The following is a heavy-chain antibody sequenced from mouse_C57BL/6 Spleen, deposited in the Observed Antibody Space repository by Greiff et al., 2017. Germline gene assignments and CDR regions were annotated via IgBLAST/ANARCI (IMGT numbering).Heavy chain of an antibody. V-gene: IGHV1-15*01. D-gene: IGHD1-1*01. J-gene: IGHJ3*01. CDR3: TRERTDYYGSRFAY. CDR1: GYTFTDYE. Sequence: QVQLQQSGAELVRPGASVTLSCKASGYTFTDYEMHWVKQTPVHGLEWIGAIDPETGGTAYNQKFKGKAILTADESSSTAYMELRSLTSEDSAVYYCTRERTDYYGSRFAYWGQGTLVTVSA. CDR2: IDPETGGT.